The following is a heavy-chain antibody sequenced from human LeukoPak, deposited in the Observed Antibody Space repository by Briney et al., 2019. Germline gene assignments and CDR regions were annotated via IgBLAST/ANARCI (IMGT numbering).Heavy chain of an antibody. V-gene: IGHV1-46*01. CDR3: ARVWSDFWSGCRHYYYGMDV. CDR1: GYTFTSYY. CDR2: INPSGGST. J-gene: IGHJ6*02. D-gene: IGHD3-3*01. Sequence: VASVKVSCTASGYTFTSYYMHWVRQAPEQGLEWMGIINPSGGSTSYAQKFQGRVTMTRDTSTSTVYMELSSLRSEDTAVYYCARVWSDFWSGCRHYYYGMDVWGQGTTVTVSS.